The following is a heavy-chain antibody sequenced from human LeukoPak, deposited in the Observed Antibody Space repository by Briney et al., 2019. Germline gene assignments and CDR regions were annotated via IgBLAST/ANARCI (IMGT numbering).Heavy chain of an antibody. CDR2: ISSSGSTI. D-gene: IGHD5-12*01. V-gene: IGHV3-48*03. CDR1: GFPFSSYE. Sequence: PGGSLRLSCAASGFPFSSYEMNCVRQATGKGREWVSYISSSGSTIYYADTVKGRFPISRDNAKNSLYLQMNSLRAEDTAVYYCARGAVRVATLDYWGQGTLVTVSS. J-gene: IGHJ4*02. CDR3: ARGAVRVATLDY.